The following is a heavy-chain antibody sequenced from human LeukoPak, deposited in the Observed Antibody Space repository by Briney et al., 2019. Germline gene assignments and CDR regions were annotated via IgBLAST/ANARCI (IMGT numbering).Heavy chain of an antibody. Sequence: GASVKVSCKTSGYSFIDYYIHWVRQAPGQGLEWMGWINSNSADTNYAQNFQGRVTMTRDTSINTAYMELNSLKSDDTAIYYCAKTPYGDYYDSWGQGTLVTVSS. CDR2: INSNSADT. CDR3: AKTPYGDYYDS. V-gene: IGHV1-2*02. J-gene: IGHJ4*02. CDR1: GYSFIDYY. D-gene: IGHD4-17*01.